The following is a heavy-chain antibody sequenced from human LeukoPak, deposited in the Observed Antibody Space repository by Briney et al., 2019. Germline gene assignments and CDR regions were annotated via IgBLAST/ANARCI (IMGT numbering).Heavy chain of an antibody. CDR2: INHSGST. V-gene: IGHV4-34*01. D-gene: IGHD2-21*01. J-gene: IGHJ4*02. CDR3: ARGRTALLY. CDR1: GFTFSNYW. Sequence: GSLRLSCAASGFTFSNYWMSWVRRPPGKGLEWIGEINHSGSTNYNPSLKSRVTISVDTSKNQFSLKLSSVTAADTAVYYCARGRTALLYWGQGTLVTVSS.